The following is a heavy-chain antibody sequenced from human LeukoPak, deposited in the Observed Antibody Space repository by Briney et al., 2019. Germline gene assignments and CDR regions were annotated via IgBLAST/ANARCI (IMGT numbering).Heavy chain of an antibody. V-gene: IGHV4-31*03. CDR3: ARGIVVAPVFAALES. D-gene: IGHD2-21*01. J-gene: IGHJ3*02. CDR1: GGSISSGGYY. Sequence: SQTLSLTCTVSGGSISSGGYYWNWIRQHPGRGLEWIGYIYYSGSTDSNPSLKSRLFISVDASKNQLSLKLSSVTVADTAVYYCARGIVVAPVFAALESWGQGTMVTVSS. CDR2: IYYSGST.